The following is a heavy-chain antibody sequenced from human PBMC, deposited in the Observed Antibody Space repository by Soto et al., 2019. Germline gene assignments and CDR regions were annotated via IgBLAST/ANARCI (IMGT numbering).Heavy chain of an antibody. CDR1: GFTFSSYG. J-gene: IGHJ4*02. D-gene: IGHD3-10*01. CDR3: AKDGLHYHGSGSYEFDY. Sequence: GGSLRLSCAASGFTFSSYGMHWVRQAPGKGLEWVAVISYDGSNKYYADSVKGRFTISRDNSKNTLYLQMNSLRAEDTAVYYCAKDGLHYHGSGSYEFDYWGQGTLVTVS. V-gene: IGHV3-30*18. CDR2: ISYDGSNK.